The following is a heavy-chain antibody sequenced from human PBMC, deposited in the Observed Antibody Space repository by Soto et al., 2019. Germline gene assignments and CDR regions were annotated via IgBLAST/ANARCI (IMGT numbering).Heavy chain of an antibody. CDR1: GFTFSSYG. Sequence: QVQLVESGGGVVQPGRSLRLSCAASGFTFSSYGMHWVRQAPGKGLEWVAVISYDGSNKYYADSVKGRFTISRDNSKNTLYLQMNSLRAEDTAVYYCANAKGEVAGTLDYWGQGTLVTVSS. V-gene: IGHV3-30*18. D-gene: IGHD6-19*01. J-gene: IGHJ4*02. CDR2: ISYDGSNK. CDR3: ANAKGEVAGTLDY.